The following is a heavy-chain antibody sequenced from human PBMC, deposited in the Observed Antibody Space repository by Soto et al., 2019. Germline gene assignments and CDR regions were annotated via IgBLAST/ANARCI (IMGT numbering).Heavy chain of an antibody. D-gene: IGHD6-19*01. CDR1: GDSVSSNSAA. Sequence: PSQTLSLTCVISGDSVSSNSAAWNWIRQSPSRGLEWLGRTLYRSKWYNDYGVSVRSRITFTADTSNNQFSLHLNSVTPEDTAVYYCARDMLGIGVDLDVWGQGTTVTVSS. J-gene: IGHJ6*02. CDR3: ARDMLGIGVDLDV. CDR2: TLYRSKWYN. V-gene: IGHV6-1*01.